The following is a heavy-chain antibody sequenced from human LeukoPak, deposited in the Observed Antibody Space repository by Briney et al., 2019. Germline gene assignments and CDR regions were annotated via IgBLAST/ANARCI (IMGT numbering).Heavy chain of an antibody. Sequence: PSETLSLTCGVSGYSISSGYYWGWIRQPPGKGLEWIGSFYYGGSTAYTPSLKSRVTISVDKSNNQFSLKLNSVTAADTAVYYCARSRSGGSYLDYWSQGSLVTVSS. D-gene: IGHD2-15*01. V-gene: IGHV4-38-2*01. CDR2: FYYGGST. J-gene: IGHJ4*02. CDR3: ARSRSGGSYLDY. CDR1: GYSISSGYY.